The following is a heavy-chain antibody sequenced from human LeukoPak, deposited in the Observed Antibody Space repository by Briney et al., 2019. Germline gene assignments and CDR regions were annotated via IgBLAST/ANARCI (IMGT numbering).Heavy chain of an antibody. D-gene: IGHD1-26*01. J-gene: IGHJ3*02. CDR3: ARGEPGKWEPRNAFDI. CDR1: GFTFSSYA. CDR2: ISYDGSNK. V-gene: IGHV3-30*04. Sequence: GGSLRLSCAVSGFTFSSYAMHWVRQAPGKGLGWMSVISYDGSNKYFADSVKGRFTISRDNSKNTLYLQLNSLRGDDTAVYYCARGEPGKWEPRNAFDIWGQGTMVTVSS.